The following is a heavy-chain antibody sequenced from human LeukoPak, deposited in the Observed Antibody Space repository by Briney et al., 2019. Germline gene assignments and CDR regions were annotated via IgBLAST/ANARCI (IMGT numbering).Heavy chain of an antibody. D-gene: IGHD5-18*01. CDR3: ARVTAMGSPFDY. CDR2: IKEDGSLK. J-gene: IGHJ4*02. Sequence: GGSLRLSCAASGFGFSNFWMSWVRQAPGKGPEWVANIKEDGSLKNYVDSVEGRFTVSRDNAKNTLYLQMNSLRAEDTAVYYCARVTAMGSPFDYWGQGTLVTVSS. V-gene: IGHV3-7*04. CDR1: GFGFSNFW.